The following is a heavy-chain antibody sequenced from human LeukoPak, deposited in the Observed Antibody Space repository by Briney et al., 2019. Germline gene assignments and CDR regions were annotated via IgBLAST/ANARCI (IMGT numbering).Heavy chain of an antibody. CDR1: GFTFSNYA. CDR2: ISRSGSTI. D-gene: IGHD2-2*01. CDR3: ARDSGESIVVVPAAFDY. Sequence: PGGSLRLSCAASGFTFSNYARNWVRQAPGKGLEGVSYISRSGSTIYYADSVKGRFTISREKAKNSLYLQMNSMRAEDTAVYYCARDSGESIVVVPAAFDYWGQGTLVTVSS. V-gene: IGHV3-48*01. J-gene: IGHJ4*02.